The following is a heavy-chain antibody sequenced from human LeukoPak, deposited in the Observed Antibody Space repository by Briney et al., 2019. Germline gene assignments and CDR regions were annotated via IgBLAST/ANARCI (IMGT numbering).Heavy chain of an antibody. D-gene: IGHD5-24*01. V-gene: IGHV3-30*04. Sequence: GRSLRLSCAASGFTFSSYAMHWVRQAPGKGLEWVAVISYDGSNKYYADSVNGRFTISRDNSKNTLYLQMNSLRAEDTAVYYCAREREPRWLQSSVDYWGQGTLVTVSS. J-gene: IGHJ4*02. CDR1: GFTFSSYA. CDR3: AREREPRWLQSSVDY. CDR2: ISYDGSNK.